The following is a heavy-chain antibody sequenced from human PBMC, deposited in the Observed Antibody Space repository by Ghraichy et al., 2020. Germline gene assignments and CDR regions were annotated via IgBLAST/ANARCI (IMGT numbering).Heavy chain of an antibody. V-gene: IGHV3-48*02. Sequence: GGSLRLSCAASGFTFSSYSMNWVRQAPGKGLEWVSYISSSSSTIYYADSVKGRFTISRDNAKNSLYLQMNSLRDEDTAVYYCARSYDFWSGYPMDVWGQGTTVTVSS. D-gene: IGHD3-3*01. CDR3: ARSYDFWSGYPMDV. CDR2: ISSSSSTI. CDR1: GFTFSSYS. J-gene: IGHJ6*02.